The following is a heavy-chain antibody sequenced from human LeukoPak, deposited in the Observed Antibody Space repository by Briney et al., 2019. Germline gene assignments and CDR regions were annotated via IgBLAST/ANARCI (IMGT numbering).Heavy chain of an antibody. D-gene: IGHD5/OR15-5a*01. J-gene: IGHJ4*02. CDR3: AKAPAVSTNGWYYFDY. CDR1: GFTFSSYG. Sequence: GGSLRLSCAASGFTFSSYGMQWVRQAPGKGLEWVTVISYDGVNKYYADSVQGRFTISSDNSKHTLYLQMNSLRPEDTAVYYCAKAPAVSTNGWYYFDYWGQGTVVTVSS. CDR2: ISYDGVNK. V-gene: IGHV3-30*18.